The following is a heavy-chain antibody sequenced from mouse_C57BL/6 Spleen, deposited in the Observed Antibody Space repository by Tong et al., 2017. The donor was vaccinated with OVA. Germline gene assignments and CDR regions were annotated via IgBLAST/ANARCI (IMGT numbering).Heavy chain of an antibody. J-gene: IGHJ2*01. CDR3: AIMVTTTLFDY. D-gene: IGHD2-2*01. CDR1: GYTFTDYY. Sequence: EVQLQESGPELVKPGASVKMSCKASGYTFTDYYMNWVKQSHGKSLEWIGVINPYNGGTSYNQKFKGKATLTVDKSSSTAYMELNSLTSEDSAVYYCAIMVTTTLFDYWGQGTTLTVSS. V-gene: IGHV1-19*01. CDR2: INPYNGGT.